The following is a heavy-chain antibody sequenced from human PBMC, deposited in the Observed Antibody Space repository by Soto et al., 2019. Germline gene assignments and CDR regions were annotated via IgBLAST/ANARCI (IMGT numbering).Heavy chain of an antibody. CDR3: PRDYSSGYGMDV. CDR1: GYTFSSYD. CDR2: INPNRGNT. V-gene: IGHV1-8*01. J-gene: IGHJ6*01. Sequence: ASVKVSCKASGYTFSSYDINWERQATGRGLEWMGCINPNRGNTDYAQRFAVRVTMPMTTSIRTAYVELSSLRSEDTAVYYCPRDYSSGYGMDVWVQGTTVAVSS. D-gene: IGHD6-19*01.